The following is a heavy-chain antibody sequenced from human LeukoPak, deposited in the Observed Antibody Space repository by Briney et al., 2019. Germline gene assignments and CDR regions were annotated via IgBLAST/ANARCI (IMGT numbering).Heavy chain of an antibody. CDR1: GYTFTGYY. V-gene: IGHV1-2*02. J-gene: IGHJ4*02. CDR2: INPNSGGT. CDR3: ARPRYCSGGSCYSYYFDY. D-gene: IGHD2-15*01. Sequence: ASVRVSCKASGYTFTGYYMHWVRQAPGHGLEWMGWINPNSGGTNYAQKFQGRVTMTRDTSISTAYMELSRLRSDDTAVYYCARPRYCSGGSCYSYYFDYWGQGTLVTVSS.